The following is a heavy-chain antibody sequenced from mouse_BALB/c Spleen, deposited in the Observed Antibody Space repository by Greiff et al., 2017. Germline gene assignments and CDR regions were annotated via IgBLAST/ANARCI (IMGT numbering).Heavy chain of an antibody. V-gene: IGHV1-87*01. CDR2: IYPGDGDT. D-gene: IGHD3-1*01. J-gene: IGHJ1*01. CDR3: AGGYGDV. CDR1: GYTFTSYW. Sequence: QVHVKQSGAELARPGASVKLSCKASGYTFTSYWMQWVKQRPGQGLEWIGAIYPGDGDTRYTQKFKGKATLTADKSSSTAYMQLSSLASEDSAVYYCAGGYGDVWGAGTTVTVSS.